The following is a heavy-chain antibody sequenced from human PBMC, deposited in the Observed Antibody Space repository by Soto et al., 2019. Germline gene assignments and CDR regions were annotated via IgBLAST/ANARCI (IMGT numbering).Heavy chain of an antibody. V-gene: IGHV1-69*08. Sequence: QVQLVQSGAEVKKPGSSVKVSCKASRGTFSSYTISWVRQAPGQRLEWMGRIIPILGIANYAQKFQGRVTITADKSTSTAYMELSSLRSEDTVVYYCARDLGVATIGARYFDLWGRGTLVTVSS. CDR2: IIPILGIA. J-gene: IGHJ2*01. CDR3: ARDLGVATIGARYFDL. CDR1: RGTFSSYT. D-gene: IGHD3-16*01.